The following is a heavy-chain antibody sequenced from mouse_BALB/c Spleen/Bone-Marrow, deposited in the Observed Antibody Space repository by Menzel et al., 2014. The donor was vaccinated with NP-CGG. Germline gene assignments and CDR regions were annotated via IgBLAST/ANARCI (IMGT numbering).Heavy chain of an antibody. V-gene: IGHV6-6*02. CDR3: TRQPYYGYFDY. CDR2: IRLKSNNYAT. D-gene: IGHD1-1*01. J-gene: IGHJ2*01. Sequence: EVQLVESGGGLVQPGGSMKLSCVASGFTFSNYWMNWVRQSPEKGLEWVAEIRLKSNNYATHYAESVKGRFTISRDDSKSSVYLQMNNLRAEDTGIYYCTRQPYYGYFDYWGQGTTLTVSS. CDR1: GFTFSNYW.